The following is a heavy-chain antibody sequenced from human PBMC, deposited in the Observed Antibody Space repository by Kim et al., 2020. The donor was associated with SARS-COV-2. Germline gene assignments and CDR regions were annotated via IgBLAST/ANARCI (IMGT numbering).Heavy chain of an antibody. CDR3: ARAYYDSSGYPFDY. D-gene: IGHD3-22*01. V-gene: IGHV4-59*01. Sequence: NPSLKSRVTISVDTSKNQFSLKLSSVTAADTAVYYCARAYYDSSGYPFDYWGQGTLVTVSS. J-gene: IGHJ4*02.